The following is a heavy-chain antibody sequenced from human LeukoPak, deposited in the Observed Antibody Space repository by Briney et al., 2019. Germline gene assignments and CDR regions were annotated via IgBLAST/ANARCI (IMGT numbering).Heavy chain of an antibody. CDR3: AKSGGYGLIDY. V-gene: IGHV4-39*01. Sequence: PSETLSLTCNVSGVSISSSSYYWGWIRQPPGKGLEWIGSIYSSGSTYYNSSLKSRVTISIDTSKNQVSLKMSSVTAADTAVYYCAKSGGYGLIDYWGQGTLVTVSS. CDR1: GVSISSSSYY. CDR2: IYSSGST. D-gene: IGHD6-25*01. J-gene: IGHJ4*01.